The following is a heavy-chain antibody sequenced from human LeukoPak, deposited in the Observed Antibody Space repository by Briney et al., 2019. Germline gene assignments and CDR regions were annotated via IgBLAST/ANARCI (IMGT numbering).Heavy chain of an antibody. Sequence: ASVKVSCKASGYTFTSYAMNWVRQAPGQGLEWMGWIDTNTGNPTYAQGFTGRFVFSLDTSVSTAYLQISSLKAEDTAVYYCARVVARLVTIGFNWFDPWGQGTLVTVSS. CDR2: IDTNTGNP. D-gene: IGHD2-15*01. J-gene: IGHJ5*02. CDR3: ARVVARLVTIGFNWFDP. CDR1: GYTFTSYA. V-gene: IGHV7-4-1*02.